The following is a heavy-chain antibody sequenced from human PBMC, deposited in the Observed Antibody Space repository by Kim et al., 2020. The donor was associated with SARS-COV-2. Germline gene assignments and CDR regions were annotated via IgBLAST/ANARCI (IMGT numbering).Heavy chain of an antibody. D-gene: IGHD3-16*01. CDR2: IYSGGRT. Sequence: GGSLRLSCAASGFTVSSKDMTWVRQAPGKGLEWVSVIYSGGRTYYADSVKGRFTISRDNSKNTLYLQLDSLRPEDTAVYYCATFRNWAFDYWGQGTPVTVSS. CDR3: ATFRNWAFDY. CDR1: GFTVSSKD. V-gene: IGHV3-53*01. J-gene: IGHJ4*02.